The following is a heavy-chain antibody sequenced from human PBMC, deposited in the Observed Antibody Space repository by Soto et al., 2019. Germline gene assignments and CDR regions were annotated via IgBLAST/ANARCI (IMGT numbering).Heavy chain of an antibody. D-gene: IGHD3-3*01. CDR1: GFTFSGSA. CDR3: ARGVYAFWSGLPKRVDY. Sequence: EVQLVESGGGLVQPGGSLKLSCAASGFTFSGSAMHWVRQASGKGLEWVARIRSKANTYATAYAVSVKGRFTISRDDSSNTAYLQMNSLKTGDTAVYYCARGVYAFWSGLPKRVDYWGQGTVVTVSS. CDR2: IRSKANTYAT. V-gene: IGHV3-73*02. J-gene: IGHJ4*02.